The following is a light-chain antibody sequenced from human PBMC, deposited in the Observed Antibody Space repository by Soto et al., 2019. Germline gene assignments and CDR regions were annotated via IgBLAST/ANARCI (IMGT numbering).Light chain of an antibody. J-gene: IGKJ1*01. CDR2: GAS. V-gene: IGKV3-15*01. CDR1: HTVNSN. Sequence: EIMMTQSPATLSVSLGERVTLSCRASHTVNSNVAWYQQKPGQAPRLLIYGASTRATGIPARFSGTGSGTECTLTISSLQSEDVATYYCQQYNNWPPLSFGHGTQVEIK. CDR3: QQYNNWPPLS.